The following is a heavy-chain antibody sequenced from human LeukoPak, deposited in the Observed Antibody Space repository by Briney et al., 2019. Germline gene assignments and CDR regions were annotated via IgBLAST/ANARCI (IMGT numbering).Heavy chain of an antibody. CDR3: ARENQDPLDY. V-gene: IGHV1-18*01. CDR2: ISAYNGNT. CDR1: GYTFTTYG. J-gene: IGHJ4*02. Sequence: GASVKVSCKGSGYTFTTYGITWVGQAPGQGLEWMGWISAYNGNTNYAQKLQGRVTVTTDTSTSTAYMELRSLRSDDTAVYFCARENQDPLDYWGQGTLVTVSS.